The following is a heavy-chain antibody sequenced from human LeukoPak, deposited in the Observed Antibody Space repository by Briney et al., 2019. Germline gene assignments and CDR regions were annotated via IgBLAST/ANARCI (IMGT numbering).Heavy chain of an antibody. V-gene: IGHV4-4*07. CDR3: ARAPNSSTWPFPLGY. D-gene: IGHD6-13*01. J-gene: IGHJ4*02. Sequence: SSETLSLTCTGSGGSISSYYWSWIRQPAGKGLEWIGRIYTSGSTNYNPSLKSRVTMSVDTSKNQFSLKLSSVTAADTAVYYCARAPNSSTWPFPLGYWGQGTLFTVSS. CDR1: GGSISSYY. CDR2: IYTSGST.